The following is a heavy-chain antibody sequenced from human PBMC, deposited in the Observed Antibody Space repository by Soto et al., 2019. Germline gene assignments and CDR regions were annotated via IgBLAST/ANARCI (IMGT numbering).Heavy chain of an antibody. J-gene: IGHJ4*02. CDR3: PRCPAVWDDFWSGHNADY. CDR2: IYYSGST. CDR1: GGSISSSSYY. V-gene: IGHV4-39*01. Sequence: SETLSLTCTVSGGSISSSSYYWGWIRQPPGKGLEGIGSIYYSGSTDYDPSLKSRVTISVDTSNNQFSLKLSPVTAAHRAVYYCPRCPAVWDDFWSGHNADYWGQGVLVTVAS. D-gene: IGHD3-3*01.